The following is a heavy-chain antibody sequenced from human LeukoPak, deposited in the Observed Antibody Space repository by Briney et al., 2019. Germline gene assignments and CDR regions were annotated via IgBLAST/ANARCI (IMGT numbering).Heavy chain of an antibody. D-gene: IGHD2-2*01. Sequence: SVKVSCKASGGTFSSYPISWVRQAPGQGLEWMGGIIPIFGTANYAQKFQGRVTITADEPTSTAYMELSSLRSEDTAVYYCARPGVVAGTEWDFQHWGQGTLVTVSS. CDR3: ARPGVVAGTEWDFQH. V-gene: IGHV1-69*13. J-gene: IGHJ1*01. CDR1: GGTFSSYP. CDR2: IIPIFGTA.